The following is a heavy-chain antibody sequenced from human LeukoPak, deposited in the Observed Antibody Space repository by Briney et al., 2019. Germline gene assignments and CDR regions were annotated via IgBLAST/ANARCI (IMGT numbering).Heavy chain of an antibody. CDR1: GFTFSTYA. CDR2: ISGSGGST. V-gene: IGHV3-23*01. CDR3: ARGRDDTSGPSGN. Sequence: GGSLRLSCAASGFTFSTYAMSWVRQAPGKGLEWVSAISGSGGSTYYADSVKGRFTISRDNSKNTLYLQMNSLRAEDSAVYYCARGRDDTSGPSGNWGQGTLVTVSS. J-gene: IGHJ4*02. D-gene: IGHD3-22*01.